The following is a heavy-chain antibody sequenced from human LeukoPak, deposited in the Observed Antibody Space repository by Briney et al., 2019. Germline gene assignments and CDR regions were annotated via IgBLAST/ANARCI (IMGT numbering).Heavy chain of an antibody. D-gene: IGHD3-22*01. J-gene: IGHJ4*02. Sequence: GGSLRLSCAASGFTCSDYYMSWIRQAPGKGLEWVSYISSSGNSIYYADSVKGRITISRDNAKNSLYLQMNSLRAEDTAVYYCARDRYYDSSGYSLYWGQGTLVTVSS. CDR2: ISSSGNSI. CDR1: GFTCSDYY. V-gene: IGHV3-11*04. CDR3: ARDRYYDSSGYSLY.